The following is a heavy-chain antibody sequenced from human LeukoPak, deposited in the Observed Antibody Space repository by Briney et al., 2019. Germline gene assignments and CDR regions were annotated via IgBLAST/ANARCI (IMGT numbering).Heavy chain of an antibody. D-gene: IGHD2-21*01. CDR3: AKEKVPGLGDRYFDL. CDR1: GFTFSSYS. Sequence: PGGSLRLSCAASGFTFSSYSMNWVRQAPGKGLEWVSYISSSSSTIYYADSVKGRFTISRDNAKNSLYLQMNSLRAEDTAVYYCAKEKVPGLGDRYFDLWGRGTLVTVSS. CDR2: ISSSSSTI. V-gene: IGHV3-48*01. J-gene: IGHJ2*01.